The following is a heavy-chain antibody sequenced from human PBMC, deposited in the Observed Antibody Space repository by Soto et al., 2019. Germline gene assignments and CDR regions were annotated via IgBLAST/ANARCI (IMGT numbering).Heavy chain of an antibody. CDR2: IKQDGSDK. CDR3: ATFYDFEEVTARAYYMGV. D-gene: IGHD3-3*01. J-gene: IGHJ6*03. V-gene: IGHV3-7*01. CDR1: GFASSTYW. Sequence: GGSLRLSCEASGFASSTYWMTWVRQAPGKGLEWVANIKQDGSDKRYVDSVEGRFTISRDNAKNSAFLQMNSLRAEDTAVYYCATFYDFEEVTARAYYMGVWGKGTTVTVSS.